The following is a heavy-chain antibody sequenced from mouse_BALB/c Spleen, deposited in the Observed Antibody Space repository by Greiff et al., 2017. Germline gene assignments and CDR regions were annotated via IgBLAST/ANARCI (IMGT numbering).Heavy chain of an antibody. CDR1: GFSLTSYG. CDR3: ARNGIFYRSYAMDY. D-gene: IGHD2-14*01. V-gene: IGHV2-2*02. CDR2: IWSGGST. Sequence: QVQLKESGPGLVQPSQSLSITCTVSGFSLTSYGVHWVRQSPGKGLEWLGVIWSGGSTDYNAAFISRLSISKDNSKSQVFFKMNSLQANDTAIYYCARNGIFYRSYAMDYWGQGTSVTVSS. J-gene: IGHJ4*01.